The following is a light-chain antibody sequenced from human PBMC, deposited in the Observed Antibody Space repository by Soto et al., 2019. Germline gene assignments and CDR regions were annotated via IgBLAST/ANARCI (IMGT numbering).Light chain of an antibody. CDR1: QSVSSN. J-gene: IGKJ2*01. V-gene: IGKV3-15*01. CDR3: QQHSLWYT. Sequence: EIVMTQSPATLSVSPGERATLSCRASQSVSSNLAWYQQKPGQAPRLLIYGASTRATGTPPRFSGSGSGTEFTLTISSLQSEDFAVYYCQQHSLWYTFGQGTKLEIK. CDR2: GAS.